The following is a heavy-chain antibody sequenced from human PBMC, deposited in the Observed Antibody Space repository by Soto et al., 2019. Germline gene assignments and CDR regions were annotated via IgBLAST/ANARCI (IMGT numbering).Heavy chain of an antibody. J-gene: IGHJ4*02. CDR3: ARGTTWLYDY. D-gene: IGHD2-2*02. CDR1: GGSISSGGYY. V-gene: IGHV4-31*03. CDR2: IYYSGST. Sequence: LSLTCTVSGGSISSGGYYWSWIRQHPGKGLEWIGYIYYSGSTYYNPSLKSRVTVSVDTSKNQFSLKLSSVTAADTAVYYCARGTTWLYDYWGQGTLVTVSS.